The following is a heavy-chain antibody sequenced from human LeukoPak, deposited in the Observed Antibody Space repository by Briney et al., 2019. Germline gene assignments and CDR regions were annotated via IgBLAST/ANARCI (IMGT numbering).Heavy chain of an antibody. J-gene: IGHJ4*02. V-gene: IGHV3-30*02. CDR3: ATKEGNLDWLDY. Sequence: GGSLRLSCAASGFTFSIYGMHWVRQAPGKGLDWVAYIRYDGSNKQYADSVKGRFTISRDNSRNTLYLQMNSLTAEDTAVYYCATKEGNLDWLDYWGQGTLVTVSS. CDR1: GFTFSIYG. D-gene: IGHD3-9*01. CDR2: IRYDGSNK.